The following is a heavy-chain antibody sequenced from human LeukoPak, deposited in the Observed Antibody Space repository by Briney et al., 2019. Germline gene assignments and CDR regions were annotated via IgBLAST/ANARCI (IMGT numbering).Heavy chain of an antibody. D-gene: IGHD1-26*01. CDR2: IIPIFGTA. V-gene: IGHV1-69*06. CDR3: ARAAKVVGASSRYYYYYYMDV. J-gene: IGHJ6*03. CDR1: GGTFSSYA. Sequence: GASVKVSCKASGGTFSSYAISWVRQAPGQGLEWMGGIIPIFGTANYAQKFQGRVTITADKSTSTAYMELSSLRSEDTAVYYCARAAKVVGASSRYYYYYYMDVWGKGTTVTVSS.